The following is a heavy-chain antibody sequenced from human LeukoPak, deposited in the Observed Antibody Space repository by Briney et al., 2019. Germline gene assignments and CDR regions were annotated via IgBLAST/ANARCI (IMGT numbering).Heavy chain of an antibody. CDR3: AREPPNYGDHYFDY. Sequence: PGGSLRLSCAASGFTFSSYSMNWVRQAPGKGLEWVSSISSSSSYIYYGDSVKGRFTISRDNAKNSLYLQMNSLRAEDTAVYYCAREPPNYGDHYFDYWGQGTLVTVSS. CDR1: GFTFSSYS. J-gene: IGHJ4*02. D-gene: IGHD4-17*01. CDR2: ISSSSSYI. V-gene: IGHV3-21*01.